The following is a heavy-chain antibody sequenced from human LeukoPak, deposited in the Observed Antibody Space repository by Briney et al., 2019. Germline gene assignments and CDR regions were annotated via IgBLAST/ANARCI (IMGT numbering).Heavy chain of an antibody. CDR2: IIPILGIA. D-gene: IGHD3-22*01. V-gene: IGHV1-69*04. Sequence: SVKVSCKASGGTFSSYAISWVRQAPGQGLEWMGRIIPILGIANYAQKFQGRVTIAADKSTSTAYMELSSLRSEDTAVYYCAGRGPYYDSSGYIDWGQGTLITVSS. CDR3: AGRGPYYDSSGYID. J-gene: IGHJ4*02. CDR1: GGTFSSYA.